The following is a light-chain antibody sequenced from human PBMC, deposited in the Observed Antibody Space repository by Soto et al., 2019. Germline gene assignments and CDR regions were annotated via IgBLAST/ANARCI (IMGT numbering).Light chain of an antibody. V-gene: IGKV1-17*01. CDR3: QQYYSYST. Sequence: DIQMTQSPSSLSASVGDRVTITCRASQGIRNDLGWFQQKPGKAPKLLIYDASSLESGVPSRLSGSGSGTEFALTISSLQPDDFATYYCQQYYSYSTFGQGTKVDIK. CDR2: DAS. CDR1: QGIRND. J-gene: IGKJ1*01.